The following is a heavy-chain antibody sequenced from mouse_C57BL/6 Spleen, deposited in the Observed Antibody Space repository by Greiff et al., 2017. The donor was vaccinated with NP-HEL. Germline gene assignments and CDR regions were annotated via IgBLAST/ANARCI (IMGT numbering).Heavy chain of an antibody. CDR1: GYTFTSYW. CDR3: ARHGSSTYYAMDY. J-gene: IGHJ4*01. Sequence: VQLQQPGAELVKPGASVKMSCKASGYTFTSYWITWVKQRPGQGLEWIGDIYPGSGSTNYNEKFKSKATLTVDTSSSTAYMQLSSLTSEDSAVYYWARHGSSTYYAMDYWGQGTSVTVSS. D-gene: IGHD1-1*01. V-gene: IGHV1-55*01. CDR2: IYPGSGST.